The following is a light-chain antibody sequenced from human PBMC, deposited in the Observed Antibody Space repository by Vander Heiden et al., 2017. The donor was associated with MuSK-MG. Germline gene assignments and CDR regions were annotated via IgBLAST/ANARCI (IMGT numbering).Light chain of an antibody. V-gene: IGKV3-11*01. Sequence: EIVLTQSPATLSLSPGERATLSCRASQSVSGYFAWFQQKPGQAPRLLIYDTSNRATGIPARFSGSGYGTDFTLTISSLEPEDFAVYYCQHRSGPPSYTFGQGTKLEIK. CDR1: QSVSGY. CDR2: DTS. J-gene: IGKJ2*01. CDR3: QHRSGPPSYT.